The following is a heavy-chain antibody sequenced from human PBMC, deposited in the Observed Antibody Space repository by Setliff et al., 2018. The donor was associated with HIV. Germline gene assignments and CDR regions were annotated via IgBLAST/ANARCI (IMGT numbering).Heavy chain of an antibody. Sequence: SETLSLTCTVSGGSISNQYWSWIRQPQGKGLEWIGFIYYSGTTHYNPSHKSRVVMSVDTSKNQFSLDLTSVTPADTAVYYCAGLRVSSSSRTFDHWGQGILVTVSS. J-gene: IGHJ4*02. CDR3: AGLRVSSSSRTFDH. CDR2: IYYSGTT. D-gene: IGHD6-6*01. V-gene: IGHV4-59*11. CDR1: GGSISNQY.